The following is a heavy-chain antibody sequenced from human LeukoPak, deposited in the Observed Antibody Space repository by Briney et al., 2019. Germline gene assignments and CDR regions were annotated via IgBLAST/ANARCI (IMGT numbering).Heavy chain of an antibody. V-gene: IGHV3-23*01. D-gene: IGHD3-10*01. CDR3: AKDWFEKLPDAFDI. J-gene: IGHJ3*02. CDR1: GYTFSNYA. Sequence: GGSQRLSCAPCGYTFSNYAMSWARQARGRGLEGVSAFSGSGGSTYYADSVTGRFTISRDNSNNTLYLQMNSLRAEDTAVYYSAKDWFEKLPDAFDIWGQGTMVTVSS. CDR2: FSGSGGST.